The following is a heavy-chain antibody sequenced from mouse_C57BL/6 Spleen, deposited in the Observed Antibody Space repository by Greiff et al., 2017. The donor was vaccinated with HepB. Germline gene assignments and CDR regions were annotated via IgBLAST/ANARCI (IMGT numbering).Heavy chain of an antibody. V-gene: IGHV3-6*01. CDR3: ARGGYGSSSMDY. Sequence: DVKLQESGPGLVKPSQSLSLTCSVTGYSITSGYYWNWIRQFPGNKLEWMGYISYDGSNNYNPSLKNRISITRDTSKNQFFLKLNSVTTEDTATYYCARGGYGSSSMDYWGQGTSVTVSS. CDR1: GYSITSGYY. D-gene: IGHD1-1*01. J-gene: IGHJ4*01. CDR2: ISYDGSN.